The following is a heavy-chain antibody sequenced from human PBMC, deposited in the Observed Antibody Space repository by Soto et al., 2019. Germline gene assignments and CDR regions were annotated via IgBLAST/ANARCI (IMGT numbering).Heavy chain of an antibody. V-gene: IGHV4-30-2*01. CDR1: GGSISSGGYS. CDR2: IYHSGST. J-gene: IGHJ5*02. D-gene: IGHD6-6*01. Sequence: QLQLQESGSGLVKPSQTLSLTCAVSGGSISSGGYSWSWIRQPPGKGLEWIGYIYHSGSTYYNPSLKSRVTISVDRSKNQFSLKLSSVTAADTAVYYCAREGRSRAIAARPGWFDPWGQGTLVTVSS. CDR3: AREGRSRAIAARPGWFDP.